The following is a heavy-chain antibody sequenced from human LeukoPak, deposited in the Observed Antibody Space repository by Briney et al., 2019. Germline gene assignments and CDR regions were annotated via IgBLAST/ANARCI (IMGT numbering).Heavy chain of an antibody. J-gene: IGHJ4*02. D-gene: IGHD2-15*01. CDR1: GFTFSDYS. CDR2: IRYDGNNK. CDR3: AKVRYCSGVNCYPDDN. V-gene: IGHV3-30*02. Sequence: PGGSLRLSCAASGFTFSDYSMHWVRQAPGKGLNWGAFIRYDGNNKYYADSVKGRFTISRDNSKNMLYLEMNSLSTEDTAVYYCAKVRYCSGVNCYPDDNWGQGTLVTVSS.